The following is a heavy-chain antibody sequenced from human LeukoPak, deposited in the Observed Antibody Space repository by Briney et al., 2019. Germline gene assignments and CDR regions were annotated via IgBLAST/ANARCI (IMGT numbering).Heavy chain of an antibody. CDR2: IYYSGST. D-gene: IGHD5-12*01. CDR1: GGSISSYY. J-gene: IGHJ4*02. Sequence: SETLSLTCTVSGGSISSYYWSWIRQPPGKGLEWIGYIYYSGSTNYNPSLKSRVTISVDTSKNQFSLKLSSVTAADTAVYYCARDGSGYDYGFDYRGQGTLVTVSS. V-gene: IGHV4-59*01. CDR3: ARDGSGYDYGFDY.